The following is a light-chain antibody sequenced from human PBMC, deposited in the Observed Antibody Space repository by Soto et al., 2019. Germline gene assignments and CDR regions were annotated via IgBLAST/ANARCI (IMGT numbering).Light chain of an antibody. CDR2: DAS. Sequence: EIVLTQSPVTLSLSPGERATLSCMASPSVGSSLAWYQQKPGQAPRLLIYDASNRATGIPSRFSGSGSGTDFTLTISSLEPEDFAVYYCQQRSNWPWTFGQGPKVEVK. J-gene: IGKJ1*01. V-gene: IGKV3-11*01. CDR1: PSVGSS. CDR3: QQRSNWPWT.